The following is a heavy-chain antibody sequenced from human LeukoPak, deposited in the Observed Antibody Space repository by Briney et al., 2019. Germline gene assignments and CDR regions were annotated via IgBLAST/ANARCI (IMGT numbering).Heavy chain of an antibody. D-gene: IGHD6-6*01. CDR2: INPNSGGT. Sequence: ASVNVSCKASGYSFTGYYMHWVRQAPGQGLEWMGWINPNSGGTNYAQKFQGRVTMTRDTSISTAYTELSSLRSEDTATYYCARGRERGSSSSFTDYWGQGTLVIVSS. CDR3: ARGRERGSSSSFTDY. CDR1: GYSFTGYY. V-gene: IGHV1/OR15-1*01. J-gene: IGHJ4*02.